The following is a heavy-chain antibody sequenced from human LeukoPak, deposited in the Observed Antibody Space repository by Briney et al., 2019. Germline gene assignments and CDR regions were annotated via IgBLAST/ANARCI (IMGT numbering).Heavy chain of an antibody. CDR1: GFTFSSYW. D-gene: IGHD6-13*01. Sequence: PGGSLRLSCAASGFTFSSYWMSWVRQAPGKGLEWVANMNQAGSEKYYVDSVKGRFTISRGNAKNSLSLQMNSLRAEDTAVYYCARDGQPFDSWGQGTPVTVSS. J-gene: IGHJ4*02. CDR2: MNQAGSEK. CDR3: ARDGQPFDS. V-gene: IGHV3-7*04.